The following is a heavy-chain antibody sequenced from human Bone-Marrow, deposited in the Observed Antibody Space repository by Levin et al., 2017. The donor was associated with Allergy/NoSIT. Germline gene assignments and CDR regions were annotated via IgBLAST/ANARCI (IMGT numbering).Heavy chain of an antibody. CDR1: GFTFSSFA. Sequence: LSLTCAASGFTFSSFAMTWVRQAPGKGLEWVSSITGYGGETHYADSVTGRFTISRDHAKDTLYLEMNTVRDEDTSAYDCAEKEGAYLDFWGQGTLVTVSS. V-gene: IGHV3-23*01. CDR3: AEKEGAYLDF. D-gene: IGHD1-26*01. CDR2: ITGYGGET. J-gene: IGHJ4*02.